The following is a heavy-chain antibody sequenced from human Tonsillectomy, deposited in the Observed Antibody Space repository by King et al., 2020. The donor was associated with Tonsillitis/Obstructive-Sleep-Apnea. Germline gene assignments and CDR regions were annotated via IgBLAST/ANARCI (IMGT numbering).Heavy chain of an antibody. CDR3: AKDLADYNFSSGQDY. J-gene: IGHJ4*02. CDR1: GFTFENYA. D-gene: IGHD1-20*01. V-gene: IGHV3-9*01. CDR2: ISWNGGSI. Sequence: VQLVESGGGLVQSGRSLRLSCAASGFTFENYAMHWVRQAPGKGLEWVSGISWNGGSIGYVDSVKGRFTISRDNAKNSLYLQMNSLRTEDTALYYCAKDLADYNFSSGQDYWGQGTLVTVSS.